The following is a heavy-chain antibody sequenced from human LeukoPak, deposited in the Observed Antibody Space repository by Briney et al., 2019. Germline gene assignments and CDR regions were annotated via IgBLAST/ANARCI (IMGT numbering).Heavy chain of an antibody. J-gene: IGHJ4*02. V-gene: IGHV3-7*04. CDR1: GFSLSSYC. Sequence: GGSLRLSCAASGFSLSSYCMSWVLQAPVGGLECVANIKQDGSEKYYVDSVKGRFTIARDNAKNSLFLQMNSLRAEDTAVYYCVRGSDWAFDYWGQGTLVTVSS. CDR2: IKQDGSEK. CDR3: VRGSDWAFDY. D-gene: IGHD3-9*01.